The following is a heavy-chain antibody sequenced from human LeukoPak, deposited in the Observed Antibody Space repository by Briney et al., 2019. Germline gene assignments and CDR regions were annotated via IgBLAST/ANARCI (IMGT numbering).Heavy chain of an antibody. Sequence: ASVKVSCKVSGYTLTELSMHWVRQAPGQGLEWMGWINPKSGGTNYAQKFQGRVTMTRDTSITTAYMEVSRLRSDDTAVYYCARDMAYGGNSGAFDIWGQGTMVTVSS. CDR3: ARDMAYGGNSGAFDI. CDR1: GYTLTELS. D-gene: IGHD4-23*01. V-gene: IGHV1-2*02. J-gene: IGHJ3*02. CDR2: INPKSGGT.